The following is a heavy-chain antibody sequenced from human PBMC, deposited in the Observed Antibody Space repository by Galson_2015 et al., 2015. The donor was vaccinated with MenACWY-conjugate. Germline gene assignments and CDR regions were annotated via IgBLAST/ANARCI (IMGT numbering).Heavy chain of an antibody. J-gene: IGHJ6*02. V-gene: IGHV5-51*01. Sequence: QSGAEVKKPGESLKLSCKASGYSFPTYWIAWVRQMPGKGLEWVALIDPINSNTRYSPSLQGQVTISADESINTAYLQWSSLKASDTATYYCARHPPGGRGMDVWGRGTTVTVSS. CDR1: GYSFPTYW. CDR3: ARHPPGGRGMDV. D-gene: IGHD3-10*01. CDR2: IDPINSNT.